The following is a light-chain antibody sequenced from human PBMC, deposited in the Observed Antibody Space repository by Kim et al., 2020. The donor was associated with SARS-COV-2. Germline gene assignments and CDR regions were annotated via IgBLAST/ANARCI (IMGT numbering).Light chain of an antibody. V-gene: IGKV4-1*01. CDR1: QSVLYISNNKNY. CDR3: QQYLNTPWT. CDR2: WAS. Sequence: DIVMTQSPDSLAVSLGARATITCKSSQSVLYISNNKNYLAWYQQKPGQPPKLLIYWASTRESGVPDRFSGSGSGTDFTLTISSLRAEDVAVYYCQQYLNTPWTFGQGTKVDIK. J-gene: IGKJ1*01.